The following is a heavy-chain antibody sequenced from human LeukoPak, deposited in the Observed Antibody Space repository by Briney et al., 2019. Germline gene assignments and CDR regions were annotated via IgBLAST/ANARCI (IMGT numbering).Heavy chain of an antibody. D-gene: IGHD1-14*01. CDR1: GFTFSSYA. V-gene: IGHV3-53*04. Sequence: GGSLRLSCAASGFTFSSYAMSWVRQAPGKGLEWVSVIYSGGSTYYADSVKGRFTISRHNSKNTLYLQMNSLRAEDTAVYYCARGREPYYYYGMDVWGQGTTVTVSS. J-gene: IGHJ6*02. CDR2: IYSGGST. CDR3: ARGREPYYYYGMDV.